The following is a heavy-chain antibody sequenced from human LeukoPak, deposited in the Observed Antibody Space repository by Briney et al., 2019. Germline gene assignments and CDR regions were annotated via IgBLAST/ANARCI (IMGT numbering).Heavy chain of an antibody. Sequence: PGRSLRLSCAASGCTFDDYAMHWVRQAPGKGLEWVSGISWNSGSIGYADSVKGRFTISRDNSKNTLYLQMNSLRAEDTAVYYCAKDNAYYYADYWGQGTLVTVSS. CDR2: ISWNSGSI. CDR3: AKDNAYYYADY. V-gene: IGHV3-9*01. J-gene: IGHJ4*02. D-gene: IGHD3-10*01. CDR1: GCTFDDYA.